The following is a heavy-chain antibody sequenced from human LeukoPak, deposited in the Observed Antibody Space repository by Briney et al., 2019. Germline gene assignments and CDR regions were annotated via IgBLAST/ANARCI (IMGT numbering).Heavy chain of an antibody. CDR2: ISWNSGSI. CDR1: GFTFDDYT. Sequence: PGGSLRLSCAASGFTFDDYTMHWVRQAPGKGLEWVSLISWNSGSIGYADSVKGRFTISRDNAKNSLYLQMNSLRAEDTALYYCAKSVGTTHWYFDLWGRGTLVTVSS. V-gene: IGHV3-9*01. CDR3: AKSVGTTHWYFDL. D-gene: IGHD4-17*01. J-gene: IGHJ2*01.